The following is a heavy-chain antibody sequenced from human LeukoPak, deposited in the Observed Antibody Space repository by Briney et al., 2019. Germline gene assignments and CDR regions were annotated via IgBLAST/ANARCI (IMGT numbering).Heavy chain of an antibody. CDR3: ARDQGYNWNWFDP. CDR2: IYYSGST. Sequence: PSQTLSLTCTVSGGSISSGDYYWSWIRQPPGKGLEWIGYIYYSGSTYYNPSLNSRVTISVDTSKNQFSLKLSSVTAADTAVYYCARDQGYNWNWFDPWGQGTLVTVSS. V-gene: IGHV4-30-4*08. J-gene: IGHJ5*02. CDR1: GGSISSGDYY. D-gene: IGHD1-1*01.